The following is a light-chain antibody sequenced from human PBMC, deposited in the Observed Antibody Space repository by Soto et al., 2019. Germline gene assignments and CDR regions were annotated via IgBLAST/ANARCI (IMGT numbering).Light chain of an antibody. CDR1: QSVSSN. CDR2: GSS. Sequence: EIVMTQSPATLSVSPGERATLSCRASQSVSSNLAWYQQKPGQAPRLLIYGSSNRASGIPARFSGSGSGTEFALTISSLQSQDFAVYYCQPYHNCPPWTFGQGTKVEIK. CDR3: QPYHNCPPWT. V-gene: IGKV3-15*01. J-gene: IGKJ1*01.